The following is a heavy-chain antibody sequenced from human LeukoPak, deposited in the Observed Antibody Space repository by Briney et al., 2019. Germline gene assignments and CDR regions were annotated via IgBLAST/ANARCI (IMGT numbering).Heavy chain of an antibody. D-gene: IGHD6-19*01. CDR2: VFGSGGSA. CDR1: GFIFNNYA. V-gene: IGHV3-23*01. CDR3: GKTTVGYSSGRYPGWPVDY. J-gene: IGHJ4*02. Sequence: GGSLRLSCAASGFIFNNYAMYWVRQAPGKGLEWVAGVFGSGGSAHYTDSVKGRFTIFRDNSKNTVYLQMNSLRAEDTAVYYCGKTTVGYSSGRYPGWPVDYWGQGTLVTVSS.